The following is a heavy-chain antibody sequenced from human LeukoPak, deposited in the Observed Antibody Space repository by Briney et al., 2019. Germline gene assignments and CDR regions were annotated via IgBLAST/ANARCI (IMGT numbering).Heavy chain of an antibody. CDR3: TTTRMVRGVIVTKDAFDI. CDR2: IKSKTDGGTT. D-gene: IGHD3-10*01. Sequence: GGSLRLSCAASGFTFSNAWMSWVRQAPGKGLEWVGRIKSKTDGGTTDYAAPVKGRFTISRDDSKNTLYLQMNSLKTEDTAVYYCTTTRMVRGVIVTKDAFDIWGQGIMVTVSS. V-gene: IGHV3-15*01. J-gene: IGHJ3*02. CDR1: GFTFSNAW.